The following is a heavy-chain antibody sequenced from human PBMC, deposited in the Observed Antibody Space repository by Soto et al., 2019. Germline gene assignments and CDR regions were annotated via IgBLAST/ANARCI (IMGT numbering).Heavy chain of an antibody. CDR2: TDPSDSYT. CDR1: GYSFTSYW. J-gene: IGHJ2*01. D-gene: IGHD4-17*01. CDR3: ARIYGGASDWYFDL. Sequence: GESLKISCKGSGYSFTSYWISWVRQMPGKGLEWMGRTDPSDSYTNYSPSFQGHVTISADKSISTAYLQWSSLKASDTAMYYCARIYGGASDWYFDLWGRGTQVTVSS. V-gene: IGHV5-10-1*01.